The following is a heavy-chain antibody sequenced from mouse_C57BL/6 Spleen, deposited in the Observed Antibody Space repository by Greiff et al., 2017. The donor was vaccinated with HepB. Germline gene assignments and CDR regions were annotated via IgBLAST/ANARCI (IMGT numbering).Heavy chain of an antibody. Sequence: VQLQQPGAELVKPGASVTLSCKASGYTFTSYWMHWVKQRPGRGLEWIGRIDPNSGGTKYNEKFKSKATLTVDKPSSTAYMQLSSLTSEDSAVYYCAREIYYYGSSYWYFDVWGTGTTVTVSS. CDR2: IDPNSGGT. D-gene: IGHD1-1*01. V-gene: IGHV1-72*01. J-gene: IGHJ1*03. CDR3: AREIYYYGSSYWYFDV. CDR1: GYTFTSYW.